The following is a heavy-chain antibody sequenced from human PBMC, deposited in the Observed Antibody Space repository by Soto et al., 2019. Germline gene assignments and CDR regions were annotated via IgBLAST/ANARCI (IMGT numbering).Heavy chain of an antibody. V-gene: IGHV4-61*01. D-gene: IGHD7-27*01. CDR3: ARSLTGAPSQFDY. J-gene: IGHJ4*02. CDR1: GGSVSSGSYY. CDR2: IYYSGST. Sequence: SETLSLTCTVSGGSVSSGSYYWSWIRQPPGKGLEWIGYIYYSGSTNYNPSLKSRVTISVDTSKNQFSLKLSSVTAADTAVYYCARSLTGAPSQFDYWGQGTLVTVSS.